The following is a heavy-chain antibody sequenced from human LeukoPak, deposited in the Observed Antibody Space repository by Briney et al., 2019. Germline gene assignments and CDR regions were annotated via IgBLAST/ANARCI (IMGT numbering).Heavy chain of an antibody. J-gene: IGHJ6*02. CDR2: ISSSGSTI. Sequence: GGSLRLSCAASGFTFSDYYMSWIRQAPGKGLEWVPYISSSGSTIYYADSVKGRFTISRDNAKNSLYLQMNSLRAEDTAVYYCARSYYYGSGSYFPAHYGMDVWGQGTTVTVSS. CDR3: ARSYYYGSGSYFPAHYGMDV. V-gene: IGHV3-11*01. CDR1: GFTFSDYY. D-gene: IGHD3-10*01.